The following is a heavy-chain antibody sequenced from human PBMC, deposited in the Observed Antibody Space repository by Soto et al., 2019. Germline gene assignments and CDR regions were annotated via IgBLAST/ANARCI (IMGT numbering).Heavy chain of an antibody. V-gene: IGHV3-33*01. Sequence: QVQLVESGGGVVQPGRSLRLSCAASGFTFSSYGMHWVRQAPGKGLEWVAVIWYDGSNKYYEDSVKGRFTISRDNSKNTLYLQMNSLRAEDTAVYYCARERRGDYVGYYYYGMDVWVQGTTVTVSS. J-gene: IGHJ6*02. CDR3: ARERRGDYVGYYYYGMDV. CDR1: GFTFSSYG. CDR2: IWYDGSNK. D-gene: IGHD4-17*01.